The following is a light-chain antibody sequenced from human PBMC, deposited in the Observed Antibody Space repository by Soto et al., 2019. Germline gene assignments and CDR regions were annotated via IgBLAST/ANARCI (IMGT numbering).Light chain of an antibody. CDR1: QIIANR. V-gene: IGKV3-15*01. Sequence: EIVMTQSPATLSVSPGERATLSCRASQIIANRLAWYQQKPGQAPRLLVYGAFNRATGIPTRFSGSGSVTDFTLTITSLQSEDSAIYYCQQYFNWPPQYTFGQGTKLDIK. J-gene: IGKJ2*01. CDR3: QQYFNWPPQYT. CDR2: GAF.